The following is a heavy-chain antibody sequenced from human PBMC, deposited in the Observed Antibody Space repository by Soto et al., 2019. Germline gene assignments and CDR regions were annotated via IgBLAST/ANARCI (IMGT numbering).Heavy chain of an antibody. D-gene: IGHD6-13*01. CDR2: IYYSGST. J-gene: IGHJ4*02. Sequence: PSETLSLTCTISGSSISSYYWSWIRQPPGKGLEWIGYIYYSGSTNYNPSLKSRVTISVDTSKNQFSLKLSSVTAADTAVYYCARHGRAAENLDYWGQGTLVTVSS. CDR3: ARHGRAAENLDY. CDR1: GSSISSYY. V-gene: IGHV4-59*08.